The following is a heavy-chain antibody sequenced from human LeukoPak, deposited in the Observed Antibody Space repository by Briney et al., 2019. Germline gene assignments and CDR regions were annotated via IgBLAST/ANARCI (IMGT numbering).Heavy chain of an antibody. Sequence: PSETLSLTCTVSGGSISSYYWSWIRQPPGKGLEWIGYIYYSGSTNYNPSLKSRVTISVDTSKNQFSLKLSFVTAADTAVYYCARDIRQQLVPGWFDPWGQGTLVTVSS. J-gene: IGHJ5*02. CDR2: IYYSGST. CDR1: GGSISSYY. D-gene: IGHD6-13*01. V-gene: IGHV4-59*01. CDR3: ARDIRQQLVPGWFDP.